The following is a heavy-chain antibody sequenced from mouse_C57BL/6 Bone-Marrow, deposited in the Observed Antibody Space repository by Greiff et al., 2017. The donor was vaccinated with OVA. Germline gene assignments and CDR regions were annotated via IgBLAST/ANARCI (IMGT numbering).Heavy chain of an antibody. CDR2: IWRGGST. CDR1: GFSLTSYG. Sequence: VQLQQSGPGLVQPSQSLSITCTVSGFSLTSYGVHWVRQSPGKGLEWLGVIWRGGSTDYNAAFMSRLSITKDNSKSQVFFKMNSLQADDTARYYCAKDSYGNRDYFDYWGQGTTLTVSS. J-gene: IGHJ2*01. D-gene: IGHD2-1*01. V-gene: IGHV2-5*01. CDR3: AKDSYGNRDYFDY.